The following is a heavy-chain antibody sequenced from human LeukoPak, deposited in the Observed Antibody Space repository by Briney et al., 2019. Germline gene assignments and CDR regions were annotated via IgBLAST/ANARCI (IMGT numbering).Heavy chain of an antibody. CDR3: ATPIAVAGGVY. Sequence: GESLQISCKASGYSFTSYWIGWVRQMPGKGLDWMGNIYPGDSDTRNSPPFQGQVTISADKSISTAYLQWSSLKASDTAMYYCATPIAVAGGVYWGQGTLVTVSS. CDR1: GYSFTSYW. CDR2: IYPGDSDT. J-gene: IGHJ4*02. D-gene: IGHD6-19*01. V-gene: IGHV5-51*01.